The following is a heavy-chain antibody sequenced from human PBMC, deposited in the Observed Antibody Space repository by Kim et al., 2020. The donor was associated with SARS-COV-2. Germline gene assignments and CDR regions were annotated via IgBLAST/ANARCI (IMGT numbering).Heavy chain of an antibody. V-gene: IGHV3-43D*03. J-gene: IGHJ6*02. CDR3: AKDISRYSSGWYYYYYGMDV. Sequence: RFTISRDNSKNSLYLQMNSLRAEDTALYYCAKDISRYSSGWYYYYYGMDVWGQGTTVTVSS. D-gene: IGHD6-19*01.